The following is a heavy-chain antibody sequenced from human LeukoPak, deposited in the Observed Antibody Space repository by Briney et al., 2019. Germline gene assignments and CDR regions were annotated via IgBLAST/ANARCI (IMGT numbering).Heavy chain of an antibody. CDR2: ISSSSSYI. Sequence: GGSLRLSCAASGFTFGSYSMNWVRQAPGKGLEWVSSISSSSSYIYYADSVKGRFTISRDNAKNSLYLQMNSLRAEDTAVYYCARDPHDYIGPWGQGTLVTVSS. D-gene: IGHD4-11*01. CDR3: ARDPHDYIGP. CDR1: GFTFGSYS. V-gene: IGHV3-21*01. J-gene: IGHJ5*02.